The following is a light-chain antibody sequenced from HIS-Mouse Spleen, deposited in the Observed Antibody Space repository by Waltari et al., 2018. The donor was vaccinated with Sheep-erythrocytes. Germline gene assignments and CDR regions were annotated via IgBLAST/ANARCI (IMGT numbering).Light chain of an antibody. CDR3: CSYAGSYNHV. Sequence: QSALTQPRSVSGSPGQSVTISCTGTSSDVGGYNYVSCYQQHPCKAPKLMIYDVSKRPSGVPDRFSGSKSGNTASLTISGLQAEDEADYYCCSYAGSYNHVFATGTKVTVL. J-gene: IGLJ1*01. CDR1: SSDVGGYNY. V-gene: IGLV2-11*01. CDR2: DVS.